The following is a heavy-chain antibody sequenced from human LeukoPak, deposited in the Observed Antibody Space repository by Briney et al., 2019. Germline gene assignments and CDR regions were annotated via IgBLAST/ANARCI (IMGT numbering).Heavy chain of an antibody. CDR3: ARDIRFLEWTPI. D-gene: IGHD3-3*01. Sequence: PSETLSLTCAVYGGSFSGYYWSWIRQPAGKGLEWIGRIYTSGSTNYNPSLKSRVTMSVDTSKNQFSLKLGSVTAADTAVYYCARDIRFLEWTPIWGQGTLVTVSS. CDR2: IYTSGST. J-gene: IGHJ4*02. V-gene: IGHV4-4*07. CDR1: GGSFSGYY.